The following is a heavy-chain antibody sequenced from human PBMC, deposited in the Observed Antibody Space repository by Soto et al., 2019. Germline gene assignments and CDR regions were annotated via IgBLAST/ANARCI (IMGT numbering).Heavy chain of an antibody. V-gene: IGHV4-30-4*01. CDR2: IYYSGST. CDR1: GGSISSGDYY. D-gene: IGHD3-22*01. J-gene: IGHJ4*02. Sequence: SETLSLTCTVSGGSISSGDYYWSWIRQPPGKGLEWIGYIYYSGSTYYNPSLKSRVTISVDTSKSQFSLRLTSVTAADTAIYYCARGARDNSAYYFFDQWGQGTLVTVSS. CDR3: ARGARDNSAYYFFDQ.